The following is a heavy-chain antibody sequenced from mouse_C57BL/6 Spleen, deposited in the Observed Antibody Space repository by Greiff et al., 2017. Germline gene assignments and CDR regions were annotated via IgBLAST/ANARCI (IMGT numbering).Heavy chain of an antibody. Sequence: EVKLVESEGGLVQPGSSMKLSCTASGFTFSDYYMAWVRQVPEKGLEWVANINYDGSSTYYLDSLKSRFIISRYNAKNILYLQMSSLKSEDTATYDCARVGNWEGAMDYWGQGTSVTVSS. CDR2: INYDGSST. V-gene: IGHV5-16*01. CDR1: GFTFSDYY. CDR3: ARVGNWEGAMDY. D-gene: IGHD4-1*01. J-gene: IGHJ4*01.